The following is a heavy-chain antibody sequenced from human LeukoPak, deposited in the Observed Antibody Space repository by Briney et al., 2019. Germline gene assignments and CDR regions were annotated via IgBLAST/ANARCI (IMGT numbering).Heavy chain of an antibody. V-gene: IGHV3-23*01. CDR2: ISDTGRRT. CDR1: GFTFSDYA. J-gene: IGHJ4*02. CDR3: GRHDSFIPF. D-gene: IGHD3-16*02. Sequence: GGSLRLSCAASGFTFSDYAMTWVRQAAGKGLEWVSRISDTGRRTYYTDSVKGRFTISRDDSKKAVYLEMSTLRVEDTAIYFCGRHDSFIPFWGQGTLVTVSS.